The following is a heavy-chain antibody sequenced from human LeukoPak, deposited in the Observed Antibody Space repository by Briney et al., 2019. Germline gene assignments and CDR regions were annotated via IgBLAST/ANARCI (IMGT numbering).Heavy chain of an antibody. CDR2: INPNSGGT. J-gene: IGHJ5*02. V-gene: IGHV1-2*02. CDR3: ARSGSSSRNWFDP. D-gene: IGHD6-13*01. Sequence: ASAKVSCKASGYTFTGYYMHWVRQAPGQGLEWMGWINPNSGGTNYAQKFQGRVTMTRDTSISTAYMELSRLRSDDTAVYYCARSGSSSRNWFDPWGQGTLVPVSS. CDR1: GYTFTGYY.